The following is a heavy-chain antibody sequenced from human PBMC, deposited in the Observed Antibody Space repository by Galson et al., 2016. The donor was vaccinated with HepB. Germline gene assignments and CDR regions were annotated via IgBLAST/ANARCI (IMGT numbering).Heavy chain of an antibody. V-gene: IGHV3-23*01. Sequence: SLRLSCAASGFTFSSYAMSWVRQAPGKGLEWVSAISGSGGSTYYADSVKGRFTISRDNSKNTLYLQMNSLRAEDPAVYYCAKAQGWLRLNFWYYFDYWGQGTLVTVSS. CDR3: AKAQGWLRLNFWYYFDY. D-gene: IGHD5-12*01. CDR2: ISGSGGST. CDR1: GFTFSSYA. J-gene: IGHJ4*02.